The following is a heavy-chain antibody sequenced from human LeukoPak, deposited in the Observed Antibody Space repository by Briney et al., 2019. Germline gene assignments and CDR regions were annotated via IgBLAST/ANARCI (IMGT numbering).Heavy chain of an antibody. D-gene: IGHD6-19*01. Sequence: GGSLRLSCAASGFTFSNYNMNWVRQAPGKGLEWVSYISSSSTTIYYADSVKGRFTISRDNAKNSLFLQMNSLRAEDTAVYYCASLAGPREDYWGQGTLVTVSS. CDR3: ASLAGPREDY. CDR2: ISSSSTTI. V-gene: IGHV3-48*04. J-gene: IGHJ4*02. CDR1: GFTFSNYN.